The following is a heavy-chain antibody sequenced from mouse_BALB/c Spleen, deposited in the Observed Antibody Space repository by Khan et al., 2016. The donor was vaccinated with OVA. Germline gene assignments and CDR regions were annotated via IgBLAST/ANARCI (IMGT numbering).Heavy chain of an antibody. D-gene: IGHD1-1*01. CDR2: INPITVYT. CDR1: GYTFTSYW. Sequence: QVQLQQSGAELAKPGASVKMSCKASGYTFTSYWMHWIKQRPGQGLEWIGYINPITVYTEYNQKFKDKATLTADKSSSTAYMQLSSLTYEDSAVYYCARDYERFAYWGQGTLVTVSA. CDR3: ARDYERFAY. V-gene: IGHV1-7*01. J-gene: IGHJ3*01.